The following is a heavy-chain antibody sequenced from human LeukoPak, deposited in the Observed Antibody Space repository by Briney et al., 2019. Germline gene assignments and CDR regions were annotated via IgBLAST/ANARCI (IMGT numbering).Heavy chain of an antibody. CDR1: GGSISSYY. V-gene: IGHV4-59*08. CDR2: IYYSGST. D-gene: IGHD3-22*01. CDR3: ARKNYYYDSSGYYYSYFDY. Sequence: SETLSLTCTVSGGSISSYYWSWIRQPPGKELEWIGYIYYSGSTNYNPSLKSRVTISVDTSKNQFSLKLSSVTAADTAVYYCARKNYYYDSSGYYYSYFDYWGQGTLVTVSS. J-gene: IGHJ4*02.